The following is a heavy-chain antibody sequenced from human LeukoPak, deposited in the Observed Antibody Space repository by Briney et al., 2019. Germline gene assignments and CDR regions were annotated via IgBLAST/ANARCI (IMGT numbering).Heavy chain of an antibody. CDR1: GFTFSSYG. CDR2: ISYDGSNK. D-gene: IGHD3-22*01. J-gene: IGHJ4*02. V-gene: IGHV3-30*03. Sequence: GGSLRLSCAASGFTFSSYGMHWVRQAPGKGLEWVAVISYDGSNKYYADSVKGRFTISRDNSKNSLYLQMNSLRDEDTAVYYCARGYDSSGYSLFDYWGQGTLVTVSS. CDR3: ARGYDSSGYSLFDY.